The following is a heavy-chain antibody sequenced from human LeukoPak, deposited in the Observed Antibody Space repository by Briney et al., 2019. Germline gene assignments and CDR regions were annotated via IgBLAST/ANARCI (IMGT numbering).Heavy chain of an antibody. V-gene: IGHV1-69*06. CDR3: ARAGTAMVWSGATDYYYYYMDV. D-gene: IGHD5-18*01. CDR2: IIPIFGTA. CDR1: GGTFSSYA. J-gene: IGHJ6*03. Sequence: SVKVSCKASGGTFSSYAISWVRQAPGQGLEWMGGIIPIFGTANYAQKFQGRVTITADKSTSTAYMELSSLRSEDTAVYYCARAGTAMVWSGATDYYYYYMDVWGKGTTVTVSS.